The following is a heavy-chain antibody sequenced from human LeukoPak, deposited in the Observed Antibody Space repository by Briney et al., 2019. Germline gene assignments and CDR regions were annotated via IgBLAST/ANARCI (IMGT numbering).Heavy chain of an antibody. D-gene: IGHD3-10*01. CDR3: ARRSPRYYYGSGSYSFDY. J-gene: IGHJ4*02. CDR1: GGSFSGYY. Sequence: SETLSLTCAVYGGSFSGYYWSWIRQPPGKGLEWLGEINHSGSTNYNPSLKSRVTISVYTSKNQFSLKLSSVTAADTAVYYCARRSPRYYYGSGSYSFDYWGQGTLVTVSS. V-gene: IGHV4-34*01. CDR2: INHSGST.